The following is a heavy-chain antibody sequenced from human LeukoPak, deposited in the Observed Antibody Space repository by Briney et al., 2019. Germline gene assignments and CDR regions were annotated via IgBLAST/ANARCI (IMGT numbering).Heavy chain of an antibody. J-gene: IGHJ4*02. D-gene: IGHD4-17*01. CDR1: GYTFTSYG. Sequence: GASVKVSCKASGYTFTSYGISWVRQAPGQGLEWMGWINPNSGGTNYAQKFQGRVTMTRDTSISTAYMELSRLRSDDTAVYYCARDKGVTVTNRKVFGYWGQGTLVTVSS. V-gene: IGHV1-2*02. CDR3: ARDKGVTVTNRKVFGY. CDR2: INPNSGGT.